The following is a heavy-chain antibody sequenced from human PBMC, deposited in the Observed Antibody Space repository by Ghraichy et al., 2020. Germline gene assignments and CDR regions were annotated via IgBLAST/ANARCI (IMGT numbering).Heavy chain of an antibody. Sequence: ASVKVSCKASGYTFTSYAMHWVRQAPGQRLEWMGWINAGNGNTKYSQKFQGRVTITRDTSASTAYMELSSLRSEDTAVYYCARDLGGCSSTSCYTSNWFDPWGQGTLVTVSS. D-gene: IGHD2-2*02. V-gene: IGHV1-3*01. J-gene: IGHJ5*02. CDR2: INAGNGNT. CDR3: ARDLGGCSSTSCYTSNWFDP. CDR1: GYTFTSYA.